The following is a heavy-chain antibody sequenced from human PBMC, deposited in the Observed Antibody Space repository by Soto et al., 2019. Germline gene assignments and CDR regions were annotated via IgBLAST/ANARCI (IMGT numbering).Heavy chain of an antibody. J-gene: IGHJ6*02. CDR3: ARTAAAGKYYYGVDV. V-gene: IGHV3-30-3*01. Sequence: GKGLEWLTAISGNGHQKYYADSVKGRFTISRDNSRNTLYVQINSLKASDTAMYYCARTAAAGKYYYGVDVWGQGTTVTVSS. D-gene: IGHD6-13*01. CDR2: ISGNGHQK.